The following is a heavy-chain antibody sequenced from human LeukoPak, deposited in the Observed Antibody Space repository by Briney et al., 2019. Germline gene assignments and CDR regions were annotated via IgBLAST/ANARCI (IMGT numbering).Heavy chain of an antibody. CDR2: TYTDTSA. J-gene: IGHJ6*02. CDR1: GFTVSNNH. V-gene: IGHV3-66*02. Sequence: GGSLRLSCAASGFTVSNNHMSWVRQAPGKGLEWVSLTYTDTSAYYADSVKGRFTISRDNSKNTLNLQMNSLRVEDTAVYYCARDVRSGFLEWLSYYGMDVWGQGTTVTVSS. CDR3: ARDVRSGFLEWLSYYGMDV. D-gene: IGHD3-3*01.